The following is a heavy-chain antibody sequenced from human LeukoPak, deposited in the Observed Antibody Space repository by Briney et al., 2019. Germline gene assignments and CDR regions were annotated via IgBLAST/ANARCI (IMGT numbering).Heavy chain of an antibody. CDR2: IYYSGNT. CDR3: VRGRAWFDP. CDR1: GGSISSYY. J-gene: IGHJ5*02. D-gene: IGHD3-10*01. V-gene: IGHV4-59*01. Sequence: SETLSLTCTVSGGSISSYYWSWIRQPPGKGLEWIGYIYYSGNTSYNSSLESRVTISVDTSKNQFSLRLNSVTAADTAVYYCVRGRAWFDPWGQGTLVTVSS.